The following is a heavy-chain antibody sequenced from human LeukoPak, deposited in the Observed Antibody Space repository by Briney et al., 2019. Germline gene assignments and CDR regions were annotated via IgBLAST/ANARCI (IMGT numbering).Heavy chain of an antibody. CDR1: GFTFSSYT. D-gene: IGHD6-13*01. CDR3: AKRIAGSATGVWWYLDL. CDR2: ITTSDGNT. Sequence: HPGGSLRLSCAASGFTFSSYTMSWGRQAPGKGLEWVSTITTSDGNTYYADSVKGRFTVSRDNSKNTLYLQMNSLRAEDTAMYYCAKRIAGSATGVWWYLDLWGRGTLVTVSS. J-gene: IGHJ2*01. V-gene: IGHV3-23*01.